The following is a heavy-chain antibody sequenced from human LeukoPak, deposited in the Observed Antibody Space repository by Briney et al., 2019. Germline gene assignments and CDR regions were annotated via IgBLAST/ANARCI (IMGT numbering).Heavy chain of an antibody. D-gene: IGHD5-18*01. CDR2: IYYSGST. CDR1: GGSISSYY. CDR3: ARHGAAMVYFDY. J-gene: IGHJ4*02. Sequence: SETLSLTCTVSGGSISSYYWSWIRQPPGKGLEWIGYIYYSGSTNYNPSLKSRVTISVDTSKNQFSLKLSSVTAADTAVYYCARHGAAMVYFDYWGQGTLVTVSS. V-gene: IGHV4-59*08.